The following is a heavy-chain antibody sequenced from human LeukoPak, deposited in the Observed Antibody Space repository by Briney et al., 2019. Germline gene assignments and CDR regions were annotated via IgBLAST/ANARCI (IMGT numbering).Heavy chain of an antibody. V-gene: IGHV4-59*01. J-gene: IGHJ6*02. Sequence: SDTLSLTCTVCVDSISNYYWSWIRQPPGKGLEWIGYIYSSGSTKYTPYLQSRVTISVDTSTTQFSLNLSSVTAADTAVYYCARDRPYRSGSSYTLGVDVWGQGTTVTVSS. D-gene: IGHD3-10*01. CDR2: IYSSGST. CDR3: ARDRPYRSGSSYTLGVDV. CDR1: VDSISNYY.